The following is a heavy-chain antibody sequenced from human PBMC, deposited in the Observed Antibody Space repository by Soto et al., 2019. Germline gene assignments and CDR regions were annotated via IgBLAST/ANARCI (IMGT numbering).Heavy chain of an antibody. CDR2: ISGSGGST. V-gene: IGHV3-23*01. D-gene: IGHD6-13*01. CDR1: GFTFSSYA. J-gene: IGHJ3*02. CDR3: AKGSPYSSSWIVSRDAFDI. Sequence: SQTLSCAASGFTFSSYAMSWVRQAPGKGLEWVSAISGSGGSTYYADSVKGRFTISRDNSKNTLYLQMNSLRAEDTAVYYCAKGSPYSSSWIVSRDAFDIWGQGTMVTVSS.